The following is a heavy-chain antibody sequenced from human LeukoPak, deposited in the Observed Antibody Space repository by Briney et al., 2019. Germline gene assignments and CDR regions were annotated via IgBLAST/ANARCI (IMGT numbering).Heavy chain of an antibody. V-gene: IGHV1-46*01. CDR2: INRGGGTT. D-gene: IGHD3-10*01. J-gene: IGHJ3*01. Sequence: ASVKVSCKASGYSFTNYYLHWVRQAPGQGFEWVAIINRGGGTTTYAQKFQGRFTMTRDTSTSTVYMELSSLRSEDTAVYYCGRGGFTPMVRGVIITLDAFDLWRQGPMVPVSS. CDR1: GYSFTNYY. CDR3: GRGGFTPMVRGVIITLDAFDL.